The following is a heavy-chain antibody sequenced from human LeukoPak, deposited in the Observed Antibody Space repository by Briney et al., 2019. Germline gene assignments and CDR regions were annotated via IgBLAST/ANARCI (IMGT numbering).Heavy chain of an antibody. Sequence: GGSLRLSCAPSGFAFSSYSMNWVRQAPGKGLEWVSSISSSSSYIYYADSVKGRFTISRDNAKNSLYLQMNSLRAEDTAVYYCAILDIVLMVYDRDYWGQGTLVTVSS. CDR1: GFAFSSYS. J-gene: IGHJ4*02. CDR3: AILDIVLMVYDRDY. D-gene: IGHD2-8*01. CDR2: ISSSSSYI. V-gene: IGHV3-21*01.